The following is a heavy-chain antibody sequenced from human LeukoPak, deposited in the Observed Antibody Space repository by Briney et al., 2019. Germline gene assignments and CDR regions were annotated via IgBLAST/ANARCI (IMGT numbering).Heavy chain of an antibody. Sequence: SETLSLTCAVYGGSFSGYYWSWIRQPPGKGLEWIGEINHSGSTNYNPSLKSRVTISVDTSKNQFSLKLSSVTAADTAVCYCARSKDCSGGSCSYFDYWGQGTLVTVSS. V-gene: IGHV4-34*01. CDR1: GGSFSGYY. CDR3: ARSKDCSGGSCSYFDY. CDR2: INHSGST. J-gene: IGHJ4*02. D-gene: IGHD2-15*01.